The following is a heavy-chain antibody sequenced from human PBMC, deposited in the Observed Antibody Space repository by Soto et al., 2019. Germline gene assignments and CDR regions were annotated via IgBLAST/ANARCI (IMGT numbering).Heavy chain of an antibody. CDR3: ARGSYTSTWS. CDR2: ISAYNGNT. V-gene: IGHV1-18*01. D-gene: IGHD6-13*01. J-gene: IGHJ5*02. CDR1: GYTFTSYG. Sequence: ASVKVSCKASGYTFTSYGISWVRQAPGQGLEWMGWISAYNGNTNYAQKLQGRVTINPDTSKNQFSLQLHSVTPEDTAVYYCARGSYTSTWSWGQGTLVTVSS.